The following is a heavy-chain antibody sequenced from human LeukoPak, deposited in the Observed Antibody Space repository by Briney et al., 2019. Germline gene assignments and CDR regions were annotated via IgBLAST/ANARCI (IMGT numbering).Heavy chain of an antibody. D-gene: IGHD1-26*01. CDR1: GGSISSSNW. J-gene: IGHJ5*02. V-gene: IGHV4-4*02. CDR2: IYHSGST. CDR3: AKASVGARFFDP. Sequence: SETLSLTCAVSGGSISSSNWWSWVRQPPGKGLERIGEIYHSGSTNYNPSLKSRVTISVDKSKNQFSLKLSSVTAADTAVYYCAKASVGARFFDPWGQGTLVTVSS.